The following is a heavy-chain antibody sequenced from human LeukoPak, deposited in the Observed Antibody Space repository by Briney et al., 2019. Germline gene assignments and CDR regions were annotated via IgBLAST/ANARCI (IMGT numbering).Heavy chain of an antibody. Sequence: SVKVSCKASGGTFSSYAISWVRQAPGQGLEWMGGIIPIFGTANYAQKFQGRVTITADKSTSTAYMELSSLRSEGTAVYYCARGGGYCSGGSCPRPLPFDYWGQGTLVTVSS. J-gene: IGHJ4*02. CDR3: ARGGGYCSGGSCPRPLPFDY. CDR1: GGTFSSYA. D-gene: IGHD2-15*01. CDR2: IIPIFGTA. V-gene: IGHV1-69*06.